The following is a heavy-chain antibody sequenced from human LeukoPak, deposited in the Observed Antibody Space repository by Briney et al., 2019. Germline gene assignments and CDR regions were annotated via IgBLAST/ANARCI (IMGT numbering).Heavy chain of an antibody. CDR1: GFTVSSNY. CDR2: IYSGGST. J-gene: IGHJ6*03. V-gene: IGHV3-53*01. D-gene: IGHD2-2*01. Sequence: GGSLRLSCAASGFTVSSNYMSWVRQAPGKGLEWVSVIYSGGSTYYADSVKGRFTNSRDNSKNTLYLQMNSLRAEDTAVYCCARGDVVVPAAKVPYYYMDVWGKGTTVTVSS. CDR3: ARGDVVVPAAKVPYYYMDV.